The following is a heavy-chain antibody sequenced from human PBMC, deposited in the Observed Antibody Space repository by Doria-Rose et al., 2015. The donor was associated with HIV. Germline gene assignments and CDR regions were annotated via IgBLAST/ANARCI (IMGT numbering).Heavy chain of an antibody. V-gene: IGHV4-59*12. J-gene: IGHJ3*02. CDR3: ARYRYCGVDCYDAFDI. D-gene: IGHD2-21*02. CDR1: GSINNYY. CDR2: IYYSGNT. Sequence: GSINNYYWGWIRQPPGKGLEWIGYIYYSGNTNYNPSLKSRVTISVDGSKNQFSLKLSSVTAADTAVYYCARYRYCGVDCYDAFDIWGQGTVVIVSS.